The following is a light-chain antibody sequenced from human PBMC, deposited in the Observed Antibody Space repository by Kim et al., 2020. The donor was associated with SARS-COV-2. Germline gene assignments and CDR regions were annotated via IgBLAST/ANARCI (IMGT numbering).Light chain of an antibody. CDR3: QNYDKLPEIS. Sequence: DTQMTQSPSSLSASVGDRVTITCRASQGITNHLAWYQQKAGEVPKLLSYGASTLQSGVPSRFSGSGSGTEFSLSITSLQPEDVATYYCQNYDKLPEISFGGGTKVDIK. J-gene: IGKJ4*01. CDR2: GAS. V-gene: IGKV1-27*01. CDR1: QGITNH.